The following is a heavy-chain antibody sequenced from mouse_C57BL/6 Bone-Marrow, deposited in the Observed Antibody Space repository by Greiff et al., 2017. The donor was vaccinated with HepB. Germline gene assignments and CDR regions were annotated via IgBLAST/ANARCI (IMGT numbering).Heavy chain of an antibody. CDR1: GFTFSSYA. Sequence: EVKLMESGEGLVKPGGSLKLSCAASGFTFSSYAMSWVRQTPEKRLEWVAYISSGGDYIYYADTVKGRFTIARDNARNTLYLQMSSLKSEDTAMYYCTRANYGNSFAYWGQGTLVTVSA. CDR3: TRANYGNSFAY. V-gene: IGHV5-9-1*02. J-gene: IGHJ3*01. D-gene: IGHD2-1*01. CDR2: ISSGGDYI.